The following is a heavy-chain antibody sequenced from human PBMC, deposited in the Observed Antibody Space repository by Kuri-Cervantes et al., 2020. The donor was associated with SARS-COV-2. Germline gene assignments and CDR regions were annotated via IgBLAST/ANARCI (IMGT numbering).Heavy chain of an antibody. CDR2: ISYDGSNK. D-gene: IGHD3-16*01. V-gene: IGHV3-30*04. CDR3: ARRHWDRAFGDALDF. J-gene: IGHJ3*01. CDR1: GFTFSSYA. Sequence: LSLTCAASGFTFSSYAMHWVRQAPGKGLEWVAVISYDGSNKYYADSVKGRFTISRDNSKNTLYLQMNSLRVEDSAVFYCARRHWDRAFGDALDFWGPGTTVTVSS.